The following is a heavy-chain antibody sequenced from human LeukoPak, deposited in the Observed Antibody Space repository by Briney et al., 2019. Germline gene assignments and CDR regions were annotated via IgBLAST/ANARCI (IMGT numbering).Heavy chain of an antibody. Sequence: SETLSLTCSVSGGSISDYFWSWVRQSPGKGLEWIGFMHHSGSANSNPSLRSRVSISMDTSKNQFSLQLTSVTAADTAVYYCARDSPFEWDVFGDSFDVWGQGTVVTVSS. CDR1: GGSISDYF. D-gene: IGHD1-26*01. CDR3: ARDSPFEWDVFGDSFDV. J-gene: IGHJ3*01. CDR2: MHHSGSA. V-gene: IGHV4-59*01.